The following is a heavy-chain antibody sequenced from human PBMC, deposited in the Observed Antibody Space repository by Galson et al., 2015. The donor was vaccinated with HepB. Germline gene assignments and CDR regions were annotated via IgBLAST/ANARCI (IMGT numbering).Heavy chain of an antibody. D-gene: IGHD2-2*01. CDR3: TTGPPPRYAGYYYGMDV. Sequence: SLRLSCAASGFTFSNAWMSWVRQAPGKGLEWVGRIKSKTDGGTTDYAAPVKGRFTISRDDSKNTLYLQMNSLKTEDTAVYYCTTGPPPRYAGYYYGMDVWGQGTTVTVSS. CDR1: GFTFSNAW. CDR2: IKSKTDGGTT. V-gene: IGHV3-15*01. J-gene: IGHJ6*02.